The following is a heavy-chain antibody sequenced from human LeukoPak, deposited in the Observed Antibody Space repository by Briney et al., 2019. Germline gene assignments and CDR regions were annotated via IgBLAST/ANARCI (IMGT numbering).Heavy chain of an antibody. Sequence: WGSLRLSCAASGFTFSSYGMSWVRQAPGKGLECVSAISGSGGSTYYADSVKGRFTISRDNSKNTLYLQMNSLRAEDTAVYYCAKSGRRVIVVVRRDYYFDYWGQGTLVTVSS. CDR1: GFTFSSYG. CDR2: ISGSGGST. J-gene: IGHJ4*02. CDR3: AKSGRRVIVVVRRDYYFDY. V-gene: IGHV3-23*01. D-gene: IGHD3-22*01.